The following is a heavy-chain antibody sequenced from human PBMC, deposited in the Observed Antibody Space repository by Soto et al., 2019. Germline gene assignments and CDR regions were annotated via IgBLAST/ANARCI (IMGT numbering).Heavy chain of an antibody. D-gene: IGHD3-22*01. Sequence: EVQLVESGGGLVQPGGSLRLSCVGSEFTFSNYEMNWVRQAPGKGLEWVSYISYTGSTIYYADSVRGRFTISRDNSKNSLYLQMNSLSSEDTAVYYWARGLRNYYDRSVLHYWGQGTLGTVSS. J-gene: IGHJ4*02. V-gene: IGHV3-48*03. CDR1: EFTFSNYE. CDR2: ISYTGSTI. CDR3: ARGLRNYYDRSVLHY.